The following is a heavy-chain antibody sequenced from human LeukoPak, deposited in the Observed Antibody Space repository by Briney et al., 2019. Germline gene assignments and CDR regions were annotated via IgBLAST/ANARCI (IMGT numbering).Heavy chain of an antibody. Sequence: ASVKVSRKVSGYTLTELSIHWVRQAPGKGLEWMGGFDPEDGETIYAQKFQGRVAMTEDTSTDTAYMELSSLRSEDTAVYYCATARYSSGWYGGFDYWGQGTLVTVSS. J-gene: IGHJ4*02. CDR2: FDPEDGET. CDR1: GYTLTELS. CDR3: ATARYSSGWYGGFDY. D-gene: IGHD6-19*01. V-gene: IGHV1-24*01.